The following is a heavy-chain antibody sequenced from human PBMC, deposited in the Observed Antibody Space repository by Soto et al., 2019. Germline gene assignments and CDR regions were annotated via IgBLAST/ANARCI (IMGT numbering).Heavy chain of an antibody. J-gene: IGHJ6*03. D-gene: IGHD2-2*01. CDR2: ISWNSGSI. V-gene: IGHV3-9*01. Sequence: GGSLRLSCAASGFTFDDYAMHWVRQAPGKGLEWVSGISWNSGSIGYAESVKGRITISRDNAKKSLYLQMNSLRAEDTALYYCAKGPGYCSSTSCYARNYYYMDVWGKGTTVTVSS. CDR3: AKGPGYCSSTSCYARNYYYMDV. CDR1: GFTFDDYA.